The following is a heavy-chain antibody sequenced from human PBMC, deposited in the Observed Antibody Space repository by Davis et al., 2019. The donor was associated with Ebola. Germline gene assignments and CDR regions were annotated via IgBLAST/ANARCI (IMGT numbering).Heavy chain of an antibody. Sequence: SVKVSCKASGGTFSSSAISWLRQAPGQGLEWVGGTIPIFGIVTYAQKFQGRVTITEDKSTRTGYMELNSLRAEDTAVYYCAKGVATGGYYYYYGMDVWGKGTTVTVSS. CDR3: AKGVATGGYYYYYGMDV. CDR2: TIPIFGIV. J-gene: IGHJ6*04. CDR1: GGTFSSSA. V-gene: IGHV1-69*10. D-gene: IGHD5-12*01.